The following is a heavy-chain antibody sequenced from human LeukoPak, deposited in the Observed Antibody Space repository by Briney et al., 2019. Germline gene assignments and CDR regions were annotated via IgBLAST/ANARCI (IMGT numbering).Heavy chain of an antibody. CDR2: INHSGDT. CDR1: DGSISSRNYF. J-gene: IGHJ4*02. D-gene: IGHD2/OR15-2a*01. Sequence: PSETLSLTCTVFDGSISSRNYFWGCIRQPPGKGLEWIGSINHSGDTYYNPSLKSRVTIFVDTPKNQFSLRLNSVTAADTAAYYCARREYYFDSWGQGTLVTVSS. CDR3: ARREYYFDS. V-gene: IGHV4-39*01.